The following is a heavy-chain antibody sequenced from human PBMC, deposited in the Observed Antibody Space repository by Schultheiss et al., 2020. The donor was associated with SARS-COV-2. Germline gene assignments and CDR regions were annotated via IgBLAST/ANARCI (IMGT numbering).Heavy chain of an antibody. CDR1: GYSISSGYY. J-gene: IGHJ4*02. D-gene: IGHD3-3*01. CDR3: ARLVGGSPDY. Sequence: SETLSLTCAVSGYSISSGYYWGWIRQPPGKGLEWIGYIYYSGSTNYNPSLKRRVTISVDTSKNQFSLHLNSVTPEDTAVYYCARLVGGSPDYWGQGTLVTAPQ. V-gene: IGHV4-38-2*01. CDR2: IYYSGST.